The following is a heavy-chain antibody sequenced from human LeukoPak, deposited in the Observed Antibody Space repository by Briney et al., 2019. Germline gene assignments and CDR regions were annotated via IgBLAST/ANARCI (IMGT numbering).Heavy chain of an antibody. J-gene: IGHJ4*02. CDR1: GFTFSSYE. CDR2: IRSKAYGGTT. D-gene: IGHD5-18*01. Sequence: SGGSLRLSCAASGFTFSSYEMNWVRQAPGKGLEWVGCIRSKAYGGTTEYAASVKGRFTISRDDSKSIAYLQMNSLKTEDTAVYYCTRARGYSYGSYFDYWGQGTLVTVSS. CDR3: TRARGYSYGSYFDY. V-gene: IGHV3-49*04.